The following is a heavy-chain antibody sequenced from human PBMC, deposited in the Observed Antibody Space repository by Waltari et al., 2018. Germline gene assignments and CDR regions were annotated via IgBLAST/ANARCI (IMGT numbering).Heavy chain of an antibody. CDR2: IIPILGIA. Sequence: QVQLVQSGAEVKKPGSSVKVSCKASGGTFSSYTISWVRQAPGQGLEWMGRIIPILGIANYARKFQGRVTITADKSTSTAYMELSSLRSEDTAVYYCARVGDYGGNQRGDYWGQGTLVTVSS. J-gene: IGHJ4*02. CDR1: GGTFSSYT. CDR3: ARVGDYGGNQRGDY. V-gene: IGHV1-69*02. D-gene: IGHD4-17*01.